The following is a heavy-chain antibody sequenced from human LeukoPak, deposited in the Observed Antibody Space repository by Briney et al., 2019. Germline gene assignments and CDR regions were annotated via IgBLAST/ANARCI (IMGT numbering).Heavy chain of an antibody. V-gene: IGHV1-46*01. CDR2: INPSDGYT. Sequence: GASVKVSCKASGYTFTNNYLHWVRQAPGQGLEWMGTINPSDGYTSYAQKFQGRVTMTRDTTTSTAYMELRSLRSDDTAVYYCARDRIVVAARYYGMDVWGQGTTVTVSS. CDR1: GYTFTNNY. D-gene: IGHD6-19*01. CDR3: ARDRIVVAARYYGMDV. J-gene: IGHJ6*02.